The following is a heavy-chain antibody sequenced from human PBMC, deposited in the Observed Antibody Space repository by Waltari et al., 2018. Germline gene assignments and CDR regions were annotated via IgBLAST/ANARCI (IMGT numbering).Heavy chain of an antibody. CDR1: GGPFSSYA. Sequence: QAQLVQSGAEVKKPGSSVKVSCQASGGPFSSYALSCVRQAPGQGLEWMGGIIPIFGTANYAQKFQGRVTITADESTSTAYMELSSLRSEDTAVYYCARDSSSKGSGSHNVWGQGTLVTVSS. CDR2: IIPIFGTA. J-gene: IGHJ4*02. CDR3: ARDSSSKGSGSHNV. V-gene: IGHV1-69*01. D-gene: IGHD3-10*01.